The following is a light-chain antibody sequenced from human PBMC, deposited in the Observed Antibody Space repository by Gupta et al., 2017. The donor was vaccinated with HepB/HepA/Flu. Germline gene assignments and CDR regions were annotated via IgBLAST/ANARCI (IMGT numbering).Light chain of an antibody. J-gene: IGLJ3*02. CDR3: QVWDSGSDHRV. V-gene: IGLV3-21*04. CDR2: EDS. Sequence: SYILTQPPSVSVAPGKTARITCGGNNIGGESVHWYQQKPGQAPVLGIYEDSDRPSGIPERYSGSNSGNKAALTINKVEAGDEADYYCQVWDSGSDHRVFGGGTKLTVL. CDR1: NIGGES.